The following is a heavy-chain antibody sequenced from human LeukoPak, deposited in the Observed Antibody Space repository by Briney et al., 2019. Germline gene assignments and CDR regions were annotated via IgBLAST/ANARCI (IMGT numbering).Heavy chain of an antibody. D-gene: IGHD2-2*01. CDR2: ISFKNGNT. CDR1: GYTLINYG. CDR3: AKGGSTRPWSFDI. Sequence: ASVKVSCKASGYTLINYGISWVRQAPGQGLEWMGWISFKNGNTNSAQKLQGRVTMTTGTSTSTAYMELMSLRSDDTAVYYCAKGGSTRPWSFDIWGQGTMVTVSS. J-gene: IGHJ3*02. V-gene: IGHV1-18*01.